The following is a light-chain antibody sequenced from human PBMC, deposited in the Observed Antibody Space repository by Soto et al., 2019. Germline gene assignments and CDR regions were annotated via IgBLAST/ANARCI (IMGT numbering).Light chain of an antibody. CDR2: GAS. J-gene: IGKJ1*01. CDR1: QSVSSSY. V-gene: IGKV3-20*01. Sequence: EIVLTQSPGTLSLSPGERATLSCRASQSVSSSYLAWYQQKPGQATRLLIYGASSRATSIPDRFSGSGSGTDFTLTISRLEPEDFAVYYCQQYGSSPQTFGQGTKVEIK. CDR3: QQYGSSPQT.